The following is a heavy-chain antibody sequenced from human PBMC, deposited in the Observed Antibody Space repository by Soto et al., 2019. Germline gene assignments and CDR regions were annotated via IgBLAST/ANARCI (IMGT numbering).Heavy chain of an antibody. V-gene: IGHV3-23*01. CDR3: AKGGGDSCYSALAY. D-gene: IGHD2-15*01. Sequence: QLLESGGGLVQPGGSLRLSCAASGFTFSDYAVYWVRQAPGKGLEWVSVICGTTYTTYYTDSVKGRFTMSRDNSNNMLYLQMNTLRAEDTALSYCAKGGGDSCYSALAYWGQGTPVTVSS. CDR1: GFTFSDYA. J-gene: IGHJ4*02. CDR2: ICGTTYTT.